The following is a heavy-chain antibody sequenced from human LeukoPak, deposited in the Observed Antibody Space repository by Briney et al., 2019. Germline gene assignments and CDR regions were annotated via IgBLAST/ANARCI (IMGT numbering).Heavy chain of an antibody. J-gene: IGHJ4*02. CDR1: GYTFTSYY. Sequence: ASVKVSCKASGYTFTSYYMHWVRQAPGQGLEWMGIINPSGGSTSYAQKFQGRVTMTRDTSTSTVYMELRSLRSDDTAVYYCARDCRAYYDILSGYYGTDYWGQGTLVAVSS. D-gene: IGHD3-9*01. CDR3: ARDCRAYYDILSGYYGTDY. V-gene: IGHV1-46*01. CDR2: INPSGGST.